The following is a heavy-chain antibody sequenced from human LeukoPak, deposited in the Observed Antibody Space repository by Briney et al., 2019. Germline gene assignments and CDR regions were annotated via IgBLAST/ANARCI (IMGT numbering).Heavy chain of an antibody. CDR3: ARGAVGWSPNYFDY. J-gene: IGHJ4*02. CDR2: SGST. D-gene: IGHD3-3*01. Sequence: SETLSLTCTVSGYSISSGYYWGWIRQPPGKGLEWIGISGSTYYNPSLKSRVTISEDTSKNQFSLKLTSVTAADTAVYYCARGAVGWSPNYFDYWGQGTLVTVSS. V-gene: IGHV4-38-2*02. CDR1: GYSISSGYY.